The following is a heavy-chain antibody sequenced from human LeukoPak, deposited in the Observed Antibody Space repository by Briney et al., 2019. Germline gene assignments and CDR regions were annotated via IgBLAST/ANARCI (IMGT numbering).Heavy chain of an antibody. CDR3: ASPGRDDILTGHYLGGDAFNI. D-gene: IGHD3-9*01. CDR2: FDPEDGET. J-gene: IGHJ3*02. CDR1: GYTLTAFS. Sequence: ASVKVSCKVSGYTLTAFSMHWVRQAPGKGLEWMGVFDPEDGETIYAQKFQGRVTMTEDTSTDTAYMELRSLRSEDTAVYYCASPGRDDILTGHYLGGDAFNIWGQGTMVTVSA. V-gene: IGHV1-24*01.